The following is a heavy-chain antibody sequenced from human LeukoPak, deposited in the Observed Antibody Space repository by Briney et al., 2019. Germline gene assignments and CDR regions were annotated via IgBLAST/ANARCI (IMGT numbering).Heavy chain of an antibody. Sequence: GESLKISCKGSGYSFTSNWIGWVRRMPGKGLEWMAFIYPGDSDTRYSPSFQGQVTISVDKSISTAFLQWSSLRASDTAIYYCASRRPEASSDYYFDMDVWGQGTTVTVSS. CDR2: IYPGDSDT. V-gene: IGHV5-51*01. J-gene: IGHJ6*02. CDR1: GYSFTSNW. D-gene: IGHD2-2*01. CDR3: ASRRPEASSDYYFDMDV.